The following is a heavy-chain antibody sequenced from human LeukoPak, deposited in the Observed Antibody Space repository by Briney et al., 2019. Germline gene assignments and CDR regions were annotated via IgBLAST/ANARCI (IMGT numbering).Heavy chain of an antibody. V-gene: IGHV1-46*01. CDR2: INPSGGST. CDR1: GYTFTSYY. Sequence: VASVKVSCKASGYTFTSYYMHRVRQAPGQGLEWMGIINPSGGSTSYAQKFQGRVTMTRDTSTSTVYMELSSLRSEDTAVYYCARAKGAYYYDSSGYYRYWFDPWGQGTLVTVSS. D-gene: IGHD3-22*01. J-gene: IGHJ5*02. CDR3: ARAKGAYYYDSSGYYRYWFDP.